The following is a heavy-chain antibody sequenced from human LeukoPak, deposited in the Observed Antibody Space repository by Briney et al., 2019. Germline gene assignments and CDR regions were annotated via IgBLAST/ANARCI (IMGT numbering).Heavy chain of an antibody. CDR3: ARDRGFYDTSPPD. CDR1: GFTVSNNY. CDR2: IYTDGST. J-gene: IGHJ4*02. V-gene: IGHV3-53*01. Sequence: GVSLRLSCAASGFTVSNNYLSWVRQAPGKGLEWVSVIYTDGSTYYAGSVKGRFTISRDNSKNTLYLQMSSLRAEDTAVYYCARDRGFYDTSPPDWGQGTLVTVSS. D-gene: IGHD3-22*01.